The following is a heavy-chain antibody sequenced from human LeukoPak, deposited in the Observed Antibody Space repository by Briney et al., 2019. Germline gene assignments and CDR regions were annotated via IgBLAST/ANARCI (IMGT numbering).Heavy chain of an antibody. J-gene: IGHJ4*02. Sequence: GGSLRLSCGASGFTFSSYWMSLVRQAPGKGVEGVANIKQDGNEKYYVDSVKGRFTISRDNAKHSLHVQMNCLRAEDTDLYCYTGGRQLGYWGQGTLVPVSS. V-gene: IGHV3-7*01. CDR1: GFTFSSYW. CDR3: TGGRQLGY. D-gene: IGHD3-16*01. CDR2: IKQDGNEK.